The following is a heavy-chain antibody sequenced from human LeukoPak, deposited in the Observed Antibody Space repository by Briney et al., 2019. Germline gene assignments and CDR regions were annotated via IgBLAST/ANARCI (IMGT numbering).Heavy chain of an antibody. CDR1: GFTFSSYA. D-gene: IGHD3-22*01. Sequence: PGGSLRLSCAASGFTFSSYAMSWVRQAPGKGLEWVSAISGSGGSTYYADSVKGRFTISRDNSKNTLYLQMNSLRAEDTAVYYCAKAITMIVVVRRYFDYWGQGTLVTVSS. V-gene: IGHV3-23*01. CDR3: AKAITMIVVVRRYFDY. J-gene: IGHJ4*02. CDR2: ISGSGGST.